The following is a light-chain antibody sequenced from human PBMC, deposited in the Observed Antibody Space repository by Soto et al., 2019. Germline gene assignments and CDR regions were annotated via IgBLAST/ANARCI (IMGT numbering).Light chain of an antibody. CDR3: QQYNGWPLT. J-gene: IGKJ4*01. Sequence: EIVMTQSPATLSVSPGERATLSCRASQSVSSNLAWYQQKPGQAPSLLIYDISARATGIPTRFSGSGSGTEFTLTISSLQSEDFAVYYCQQYNGWPLTLGGGTKVDIK. CDR2: DIS. CDR1: QSVSSN. V-gene: IGKV3D-15*01.